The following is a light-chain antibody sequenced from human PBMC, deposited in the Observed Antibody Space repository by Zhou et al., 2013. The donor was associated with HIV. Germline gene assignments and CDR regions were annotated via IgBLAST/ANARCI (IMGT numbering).Light chain of an antibody. J-gene: IGKJ3*01. CDR1: QSLVHSDGSTY. CDR3: MQGTHWPFT. CDR2: EVS. Sequence: DVVMTQSPLSLPVTLGQPASISCRSSQSLVHSDGSTYLNWFQQRPGQSPRRLIYEVSNRDSGVPDRISGSGSGTDFTLKISRVEAEDVGIYYCMQGTHWPFTFGPGTKVEIK. V-gene: IGKV2-30*02.